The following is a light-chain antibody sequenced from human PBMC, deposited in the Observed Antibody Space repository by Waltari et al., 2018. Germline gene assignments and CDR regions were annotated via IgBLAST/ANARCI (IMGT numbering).Light chain of an antibody. J-gene: IGLJ3*02. CDR2: DDS. Sequence: SYVLTQPPSESVAPGQEATITCGGNNIERKSVHWYQQKPGQAPVLVVYDDSGRASGIPERFSGSTSVDTATLAISRVEAGDEADYSCQVWDGGRVVFGGGTKLTVL. V-gene: IGLV3-21*02. CDR1: NIERKS. CDR3: QVWDGGRVV.